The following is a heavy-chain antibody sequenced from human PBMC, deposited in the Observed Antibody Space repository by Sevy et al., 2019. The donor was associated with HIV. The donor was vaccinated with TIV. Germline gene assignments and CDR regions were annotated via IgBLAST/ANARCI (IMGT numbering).Heavy chain of an antibody. D-gene: IGHD4-17*01. CDR3: ARDHVKDGDLGDYYYFAMDV. J-gene: IGHJ6*02. CDR2: ISGSDNTI. V-gene: IGHV3-11*01. CDR1: GFTFSDYY. Sequence: GGSLRLSCAASGFTFSDYYMSWIRQAPGKGLEWLSYISGSDNTIYYADSVKGRFTISRDNAKNSLYLQMNSLRDEDTAVYYCARDHVKDGDLGDYYYFAMDVWGQGTSVTVSS.